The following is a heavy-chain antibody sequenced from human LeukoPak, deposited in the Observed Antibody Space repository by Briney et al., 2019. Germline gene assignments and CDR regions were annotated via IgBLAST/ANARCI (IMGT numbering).Heavy chain of an antibody. CDR2: INPNSGGT. D-gene: IGHD3-3*01. Sequence: ASGKVSCKASGYTFTGYYMHWVRQAPGQGLEWMGWINPNSGGTNYAQKFQGRATMTRDTSISTAYMELSRLRSDDTTVYYCARAYYDFWSGYYFRFDYWGQGTLVTVSS. J-gene: IGHJ4*02. V-gene: IGHV1-2*02. CDR3: ARAYYDFWSGYYFRFDY. CDR1: GYTFTGYY.